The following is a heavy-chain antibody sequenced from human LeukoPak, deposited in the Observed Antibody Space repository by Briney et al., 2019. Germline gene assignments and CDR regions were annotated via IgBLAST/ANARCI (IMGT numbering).Heavy chain of an antibody. Sequence: SETLSLTCTVSGGSISGSSYFWGWIRQPPGKGLEWIGSIYYSGSTYSNPSLKSRVTISVDTSKNQFSLKLSSVTAADTAVYYCASGSYYNYWGQGTLVTVSS. CDR1: GGSISGSSYF. D-gene: IGHD1-26*01. J-gene: IGHJ4*02. V-gene: IGHV4-39*01. CDR3: ASGSYYNY. CDR2: IYYSGST.